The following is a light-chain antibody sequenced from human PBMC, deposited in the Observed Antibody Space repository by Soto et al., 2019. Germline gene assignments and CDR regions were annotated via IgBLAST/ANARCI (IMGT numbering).Light chain of an antibody. V-gene: IGLV2-8*01. CDR2: EVS. CDR1: SSGVGGYNY. Sequence: QSALTQPPSASGSPGQSVTISCTGTSSGVGGYNYVSWYQQHPGKAPKLMIYEVSKRPSGVPDRFSGSKSGNTASLTVSGLQAEDEADYYCSSYAGSNNLVFGGGTQLTVL. CDR3: SSYAGSNNLV. J-gene: IGLJ2*01.